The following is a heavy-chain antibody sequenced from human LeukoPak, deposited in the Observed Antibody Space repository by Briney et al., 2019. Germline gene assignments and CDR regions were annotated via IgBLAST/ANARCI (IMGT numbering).Heavy chain of an antibody. D-gene: IGHD2-15*01. J-gene: IGHJ5*02. V-gene: IGHV4-34*01. CDR1: GGSFSGYY. CDR2: INHSGST. CDR3: ARGASVVNWFDP. Sequence: SETLSLTCAVYGGSFSGYYWSWIRQPPGKGLEWIGEINHSGSTNYNPSLKSRVTISVDTSKNQFSLKLSSVTAADTAVYHCARGASVVNWFDPWGQGTLVTVSS.